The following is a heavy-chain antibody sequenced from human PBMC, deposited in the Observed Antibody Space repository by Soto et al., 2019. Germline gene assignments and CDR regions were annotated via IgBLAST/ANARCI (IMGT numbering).Heavy chain of an antibody. Sequence: ASVKGSCKASGYTFTSYAMHWVRQAPGQRLEWMGWINAGNGNTKYSQKFQGRVTITRDTSASTAYMELSSLRSEDTAVYYCARATWVPFYFDYWGQGTLVTVSS. CDR2: INAGNGNT. J-gene: IGHJ4*02. D-gene: IGHD1-26*01. CDR3: ARATWVPFYFDY. V-gene: IGHV1-3*01. CDR1: GYTFTSYA.